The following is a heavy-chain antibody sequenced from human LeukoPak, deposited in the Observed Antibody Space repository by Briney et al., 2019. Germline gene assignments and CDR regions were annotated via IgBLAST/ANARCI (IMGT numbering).Heavy chain of an antibody. J-gene: IGHJ4*02. CDR1: GYTFTGYY. V-gene: IGHV1-2*02. D-gene: IGHD6-13*01. CDR3: ARGSGYSSSWYSSGVIRLDY. CDR2: INADSGGT. Sequence: GSVKVSCKASGYTFTGYYMHWVRQAPGQGLEWMGWINADSGGTNYAQKFQGRVTMTRDTSISTAYMELSMLRSDDTAVYYCARGSGYSSSWYSSGVIRLDYWGQGTLVSVSS.